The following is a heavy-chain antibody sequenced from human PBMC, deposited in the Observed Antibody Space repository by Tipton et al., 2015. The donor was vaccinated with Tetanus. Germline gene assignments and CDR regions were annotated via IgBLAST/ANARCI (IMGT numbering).Heavy chain of an antibody. CDR2: ISNSGST. CDR1: GSSITSTTHY. D-gene: IGHD3-10*01. J-gene: IGHJ6*02. Sequence: TLSLTCTVSGSSITSTTHYWGWIRQAPGKGLEWIGYISNSGSTYYNPSLKSRVTISVDTSQKQISLKVNSVTAADTAVYYCARDRGVRGGYYYYHGMDVWGQGTTVTVSS. V-gene: IGHV4-31*03. CDR3: ARDRGVRGGYYYYHGMDV.